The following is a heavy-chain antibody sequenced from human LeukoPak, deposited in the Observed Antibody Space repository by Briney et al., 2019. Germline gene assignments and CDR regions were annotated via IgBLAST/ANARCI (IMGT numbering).Heavy chain of an antibody. CDR2: IYYSGST. CDR1: GGSISSYY. CDR3: ARAERGIEYGDYYWFDP. D-gene: IGHD4-17*01. J-gene: IGHJ5*02. Sequence: SETLSLTCTVSGGSISSYYWSWIRQHPGKGLEWIGYIYYSGSTYYNPSLKSRVAISVDTSKNQFSLKLGSVTAADTAVYYRARAERGIEYGDYYWFDPWGQGNLVTVSS. V-gene: IGHV4-59*06.